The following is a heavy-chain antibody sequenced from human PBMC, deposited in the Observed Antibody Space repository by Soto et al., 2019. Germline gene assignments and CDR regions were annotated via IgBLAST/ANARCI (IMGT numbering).Heavy chain of an antibody. V-gene: IGHV3-30-3*01. CDR1: GFTFSSYA. J-gene: IGHJ6*02. CDR3: ARGTFVWLFRYYYCCMDV. CDR2: ISYDGSNK. D-gene: IGHD3-9*01. Sequence: GGSLRLSCAASGFTFSSYAMHWVRQAPGKGLEWVAVISYDGSNKYYADSVKGRFTISRDNSKNTLYLQMNSLRAEDTAVYYCARGTFVWLFRYYYCCMDVWGQGTTVTVFS.